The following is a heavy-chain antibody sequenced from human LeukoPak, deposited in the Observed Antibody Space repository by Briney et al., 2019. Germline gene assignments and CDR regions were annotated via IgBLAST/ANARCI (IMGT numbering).Heavy chain of an antibody. V-gene: IGHV3-9*01. J-gene: IGHJ5*02. CDR3: ATDMYSGSGSGSVFDP. CDR2: ISWNSGSI. D-gene: IGHD3-10*01. CDR1: GFTVSRNY. Sequence: GGSLRLSCAASGFTVSRNYTSWVRQAPGKGLEWVSGISWNSGSIGYADSVKGRFTISRDNAKNSLYLQMNSLRAEDTALYYCATDMYSGSGSGSVFDPWGQGTLVTVSS.